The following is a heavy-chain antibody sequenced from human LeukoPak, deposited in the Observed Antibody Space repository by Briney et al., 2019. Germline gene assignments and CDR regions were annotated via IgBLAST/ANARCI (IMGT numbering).Heavy chain of an antibody. V-gene: IGHV4-59*12. Sequence: SPSETLSLTCIVSGGSISSYFWSWIRQPPGKGLEWIGYISNSGSTNYNPSLKSRVTISVDRSKNQFSLKLSSVTAADTAVYYCARGRARFAFDYWGQGTLVTVSS. J-gene: IGHJ4*02. CDR3: ARGRARFAFDY. CDR1: GGSISSYF. CDR2: ISNSGST.